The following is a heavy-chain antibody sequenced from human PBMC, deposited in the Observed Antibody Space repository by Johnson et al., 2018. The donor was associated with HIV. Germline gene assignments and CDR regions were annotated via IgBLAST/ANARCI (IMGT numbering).Heavy chain of an antibody. CDR3: AKDRAIAVDDGLDI. CDR1: GFSFSNFG. V-gene: IGHV3-33*06. CDR2: IWYDGSNK. Sequence: QVQLVESGGGVVQPGRSLRLSCAASGFSFSNFGMHWVRQAPGKGLEWVALIWYDGSNKYYGDSVKGRFTISRENSKNTLYLQMNSLRAEDTALYYCAKDRAIAVDDGLDIWGQGTMVTVSS. J-gene: IGHJ3*02. D-gene: IGHD6-19*01.